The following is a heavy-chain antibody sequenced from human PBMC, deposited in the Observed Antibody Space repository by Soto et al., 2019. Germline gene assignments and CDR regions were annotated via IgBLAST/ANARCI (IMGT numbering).Heavy chain of an antibody. CDR1: GFTFSGFW. D-gene: IGHD6-19*01. CDR2: IKSDGTNS. V-gene: IGHV3-74*01. J-gene: IGHJ4*02. Sequence: EVQLVESGGGSVQPGGSLRLSCATSGFTFSGFWMHWVRQGPGMGLVWVSGIKSDGTNSAYADSVRGRFTISRDNAKDTLYRQMNSLRAEDTAVYYCVRDGWAVAENWGQGTLVTVSS. CDR3: VRDGWAVAEN.